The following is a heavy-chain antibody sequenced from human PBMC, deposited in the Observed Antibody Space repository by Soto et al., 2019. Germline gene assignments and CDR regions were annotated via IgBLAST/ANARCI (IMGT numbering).Heavy chain of an antibody. CDR3: ARAQTSITIVGVVIMRPHYYIDG. V-gene: IGHV4-28*03. CDR1: GYSISSSNW. D-gene: IGHD3-3*01. J-gene: IGHJ6*03. Sequence: PSETLSLTCAVSGYSISSSNWWGWIRQPPGKGLEWIGYIYYSGSTYYNPSLKSRVTMSVDTSKNQFSLKLSSVTAADTAVYYCARAQTSITIVGVVIMRPHYYIDGWGKGNTVTVSS. CDR2: IYYSGST.